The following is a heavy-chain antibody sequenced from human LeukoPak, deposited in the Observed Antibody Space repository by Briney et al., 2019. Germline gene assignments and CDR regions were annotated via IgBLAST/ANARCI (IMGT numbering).Heavy chain of an antibody. CDR1: GGSISSSSYY. D-gene: IGHD4-11*01. CDR2: IYYSGST. V-gene: IGHV4-39*01. J-gene: IGHJ4*02. Sequence: PSETLSLTCTVSGGSISSSSYYWGWIRQPPGKGLEWIGSIYYSGSTYYNPSLKSRVTISVDTSKNQFSLKLSSVTAADTAVYYCARAKTDYPFDYWGQGTPVTVSS. CDR3: ARAKTDYPFDY.